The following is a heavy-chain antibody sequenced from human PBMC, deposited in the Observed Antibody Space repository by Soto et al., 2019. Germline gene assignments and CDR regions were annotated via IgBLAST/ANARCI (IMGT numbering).Heavy chain of an antibody. V-gene: IGHV4-34*01. J-gene: IGHJ4*02. CDR2: INHSGST. D-gene: IGHD2-15*01. Sequence: QVQLQQWGAGLLKPSETLSLTCAVYGGSFSGYYWSWIRQPTGKGLEWIGEINHSGSTNYNPSLKSRVTISVDMSKNQFSLKLSSVTAADTAVYYCARGKVCSGGSCSLDYWGQGTLVTVSS. CDR3: ARGKVCSGGSCSLDY. CDR1: GGSFSGYY.